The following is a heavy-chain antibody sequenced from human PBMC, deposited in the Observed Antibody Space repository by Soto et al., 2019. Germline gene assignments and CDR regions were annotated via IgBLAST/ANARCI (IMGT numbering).Heavy chain of an antibody. D-gene: IGHD2-2*01. J-gene: IGHJ4*02. CDR2: IDSGGTTI. Sequence: EVQLVESGGGLVQSGGSLRLSCAASGFTFSSYSMIWVRQPPGKGLECISYIDSGGTTIYQTDSVKGRFTISRDNAKNPLYLQMNRLRGEDTAVYYCARRTSCLYSDYWGLGTLVTVSS. CDR1: GFTFSSYS. V-gene: IGHV3-48*01. CDR3: ARRTSCLYSDY.